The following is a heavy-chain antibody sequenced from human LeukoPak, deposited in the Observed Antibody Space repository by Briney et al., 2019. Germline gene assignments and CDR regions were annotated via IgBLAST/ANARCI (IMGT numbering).Heavy chain of an antibody. Sequence: ASVKVSCKASGYTFTSYYMHWVRQAPGQGLEWMGIINPSGGSTSYAQKFQGRVTMTRDTSTSTVYMELSSLRSEDTAVYYCARDRGRDYGGKETYYFDYWGQGTLVTVSS. J-gene: IGHJ4*02. V-gene: IGHV1-46*01. CDR2: INPSGGST. D-gene: IGHD4-23*01. CDR1: GYTFTSYY. CDR3: ARDRGRDYGGKETYYFDY.